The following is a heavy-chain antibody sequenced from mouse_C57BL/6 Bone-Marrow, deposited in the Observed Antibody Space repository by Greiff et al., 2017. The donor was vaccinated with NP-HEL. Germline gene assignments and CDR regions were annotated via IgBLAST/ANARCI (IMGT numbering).Heavy chain of an antibody. CDR1: GYTFTDYN. V-gene: IGHV1-18*01. D-gene: IGHD1-1*01. J-gene: IGHJ1*03. CDR2: INPNNGGT. CDR3: ARTCYGSPNWYFDV. Sequence: EVQLQQSGPELVKPGASVKIPCKASGYTFTDYNMDWVKQSHGKSLEWIGDINPNNGGTIYNQKFKGKATLTVDKSSSTAYMELRSLTSEDTAVYYCARTCYGSPNWYFDVWGTGTTVTVSS.